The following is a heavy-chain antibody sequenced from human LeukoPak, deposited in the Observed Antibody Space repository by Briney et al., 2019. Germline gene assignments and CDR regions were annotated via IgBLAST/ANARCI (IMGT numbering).Heavy chain of an antibody. CDR1: GFTLSSYG. Sequence: GGSLRLSCAASGFTLSSYGMHWVRQAPGKGLEWVAVIWYDGSNKYYADSVKGRFTISRDNSKNTLYLQMNSLRAEDTAVYYCARGLRDGYHEQFHYWGQGTLVTVSS. V-gene: IGHV3-33*01. CDR3: ARGLRDGYHEQFHY. D-gene: IGHD5-24*01. J-gene: IGHJ4*02. CDR2: IWYDGSNK.